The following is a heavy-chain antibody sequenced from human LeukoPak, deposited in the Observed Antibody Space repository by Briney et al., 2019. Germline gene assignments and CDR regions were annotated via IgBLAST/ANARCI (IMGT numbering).Heavy chain of an antibody. V-gene: IGHV3-23*01. Sequence: GGSLRLSCVTSGFNLNNYAMSWVRQAPGKGLEWVSAISAGGDGAYYADSVKGRFTISRDNINNTVSLQMNSLRAEDTAVYYCAKDRPLGRVIHSTWTGSIDYWGQGIMVTVSS. CDR1: GFNLNNYA. D-gene: IGHD6-13*01. J-gene: IGHJ4*02. CDR2: ISAGGDGA. CDR3: AKDRPLGRVIHSTWTGSIDY.